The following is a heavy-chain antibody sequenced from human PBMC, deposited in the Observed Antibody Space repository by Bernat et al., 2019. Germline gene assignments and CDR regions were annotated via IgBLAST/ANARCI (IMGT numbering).Heavy chain of an antibody. Sequence: EVQLGEEGGGWRQQGGSLRLSCAGAGGRGKRDKMGWIRQAPGKGLDWVSTINDRGSNTYYADSVKCRFTISRDDSRNTLYLPMNSLRAEDTAIYYCAKEKGSGSGSDYWGQGTLVPVSS. CDR3: AKEKGSGSGSDY. CDR1: GGRGKRDK. J-gene: IGHJ4*02. D-gene: IGHD3-10*01. CDR2: INDRGSNT. V-gene: IGHV3-23*04.